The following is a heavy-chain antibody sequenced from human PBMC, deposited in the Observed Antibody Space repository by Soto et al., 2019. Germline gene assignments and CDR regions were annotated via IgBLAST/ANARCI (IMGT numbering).Heavy chain of an antibody. CDR2: ISYDGSNK. D-gene: IGHD2-21*01. J-gene: IGHJ4*02. CDR1: GFTFSSYT. V-gene: IGHV3-30-3*01. Sequence: GWSLRLSCAASGFTFSSYTMHWVRQAPGKGLEWVAFISYDGSNKYYADSVKGRFTISRDNSKNTLYLQMNSLRAEDTAVYFCATVIGVPIPYFDYWGQGNLVTVSX. CDR3: ATVIGVPIPYFDY.